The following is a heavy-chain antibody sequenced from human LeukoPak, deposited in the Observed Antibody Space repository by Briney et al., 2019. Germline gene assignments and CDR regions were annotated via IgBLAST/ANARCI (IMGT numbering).Heavy chain of an antibody. V-gene: IGHV3-23*01. CDR1: GFTFSSYA. D-gene: IGHD3-22*01. CDR3: AKSPYDYDSSGQLGTKDNWFDP. J-gene: IGHJ5*02. CDR2: ISGSGGST. Sequence: AGGSLRLSCAASGFTFSSYAMSWVRQAPGKGLEWVSAISGSGGSTYYADSGKGRFTISRDNSKNTLYLQMNSLRAEDTAVYYCAKSPYDYDSSGQLGTKDNWFDPWGQGTLVTVSS.